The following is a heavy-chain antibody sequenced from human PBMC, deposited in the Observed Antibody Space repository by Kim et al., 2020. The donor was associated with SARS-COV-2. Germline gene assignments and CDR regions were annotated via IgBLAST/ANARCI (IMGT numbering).Heavy chain of an antibody. Sequence: SETLSLTCTVSGGSISSSSYYWGWIRQPPGKGLEWIGSIYYSGSTYYNPSLKSRVTISVDTSKNQFSLKLSSVTAADTAVYYCARYIAAAARWFDPWGQGTLVTVSS. CDR1: GGSISSSSYY. V-gene: IGHV4-39*01. D-gene: IGHD6-13*01. J-gene: IGHJ5*02. CDR2: IYYSGST. CDR3: ARYIAAAARWFDP.